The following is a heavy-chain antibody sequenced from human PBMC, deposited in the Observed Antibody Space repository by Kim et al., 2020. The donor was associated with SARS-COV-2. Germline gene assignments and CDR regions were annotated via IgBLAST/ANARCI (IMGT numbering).Heavy chain of an antibody. V-gene: IGHV3-13*01. CDR2: IGTAGDT. J-gene: IGHJ5*02. D-gene: IGHD3-16*01. CDR3: ARESTLGGFDP. CDR1: GFTFSSYD. Sequence: GGSLRLSCAASGFTFSSYDMHWVRQAPGKGLEWVSAIGTAGDTYYQGSLKGRFTISRENAKNNLYLQMNSVRAGDTAVYYCARESTLGGFDPWGQGTLVTVSS.